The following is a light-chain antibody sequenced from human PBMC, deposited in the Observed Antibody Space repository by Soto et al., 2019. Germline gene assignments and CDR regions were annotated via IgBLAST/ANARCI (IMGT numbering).Light chain of an antibody. CDR3: AAWDDSVNGNLV. Sequence: QFVLTQPPSASGTPGQKVTISCSGSSSNIGRNTVNWYQQLPGTAPKLLMHNNNQRPSGVPDRFSGSKSGTSASLAISGLQSDDEDDDYCAAWDDSVNGNLVFGGGTKLTVL. CDR2: NNN. V-gene: IGLV1-44*01. J-gene: IGLJ2*01. CDR1: SSNIGRNT.